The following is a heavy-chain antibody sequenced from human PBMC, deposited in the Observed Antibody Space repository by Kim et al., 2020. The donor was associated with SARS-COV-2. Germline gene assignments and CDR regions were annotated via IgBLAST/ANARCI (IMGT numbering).Heavy chain of an antibody. CDR3: VTGQERRRKVGAAFDY. J-gene: IGHJ4*02. V-gene: IGHV3-30*03. CDR2: ISYDGSNK. CDR1: GFTFSSYG. D-gene: IGHD6-25*01. Sequence: GGSLRLSCAASGFTFSSYGMHWVRQAPGKGLEWVAVISYDGSNKYYADSVKGRFTISRDNSKNTLYLQMNSLRAEDTAVYYCVTGQERRRKVGAAFDYWGQGTLVTVSS.